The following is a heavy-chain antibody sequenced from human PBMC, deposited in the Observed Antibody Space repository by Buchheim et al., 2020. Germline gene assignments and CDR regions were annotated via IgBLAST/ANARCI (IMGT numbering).Heavy chain of an antibody. CDR3: ARDPIPPKFSTEWLLPHFDY. Sequence: QVQLVQSGAEVKKPGASVKVSCKASGYTFTSYYMHWVRQAPGQGLEWMGIINPSGGSTSYAQKFQGRVTMTRDTSTSTVYMELSSLRSEDTAVYYCARDPIPPKFSTEWLLPHFDYWGQGTL. J-gene: IGHJ4*02. V-gene: IGHV1-46*03. CDR1: GYTFTSYY. CDR2: INPSGGST. D-gene: IGHD3-22*01.